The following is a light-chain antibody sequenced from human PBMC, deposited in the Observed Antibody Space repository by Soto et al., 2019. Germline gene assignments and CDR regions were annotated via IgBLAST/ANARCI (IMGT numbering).Light chain of an antibody. J-gene: IGKJ1*01. CDR1: QDISNY. CDR2: AAS. Sequence: DIQMTQSPSSLSASVGDTVTITCRASQDISNYLAWYQQKPGEVPKLLIYAASTLHSGVPSRFSGSGSVTDFTLTIRSLQPEDVATYYCQKYNSAPRTFGQGTKVDIK. V-gene: IGKV1-27*01. CDR3: QKYNSAPRT.